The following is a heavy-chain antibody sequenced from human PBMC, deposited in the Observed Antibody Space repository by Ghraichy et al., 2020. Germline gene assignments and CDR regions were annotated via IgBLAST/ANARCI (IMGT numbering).Heavy chain of an antibody. D-gene: IGHD6-19*01. Sequence: GGSLRLSCAVSGITFNTYDMTWVRQAPGKGLEWVSIISSSGGSTYYTDSVKGRFTISRDNSKNTLYLQMNSLRAEDTALNYCAPRRDDSSGWFLLDYWGQGTLVTVSS. CDR2: ISSSGGST. CDR1: GITFNTYD. V-gene: IGHV3-23*01. CDR3: APRRDDSSGWFLLDY. J-gene: IGHJ4*02.